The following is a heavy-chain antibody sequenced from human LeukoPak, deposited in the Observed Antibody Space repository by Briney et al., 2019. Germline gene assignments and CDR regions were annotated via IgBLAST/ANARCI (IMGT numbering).Heavy chain of an antibody. CDR2: INPSGSST. V-gene: IGHV1-46*01. Sequence: GASVKVSCKASGYTFTSYYMHWVRQAPGQGLEWMGLINPSGSSTSYAQKFQGRLSLTRNMSTSTDCMELSSLRSEDTAVYYCARASGYPAFDIWGQGTMVTVSS. J-gene: IGHJ3*02. D-gene: IGHD3-22*01. CDR1: GYTFTSYY. CDR3: ARASGYPAFDI.